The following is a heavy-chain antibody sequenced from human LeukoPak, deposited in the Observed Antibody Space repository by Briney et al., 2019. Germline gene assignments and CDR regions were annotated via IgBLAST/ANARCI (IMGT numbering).Heavy chain of an antibody. J-gene: IGHJ6*03. CDR2: ISGSGDKT. V-gene: IGHV3-23*01. D-gene: IGHD2-15*01. Sequence: GGSLRLSCASSGFTFSNYAMSWVRQAPGGGLEWVSAISGSGDKTFHADSVKGRFTTSRDNSKNTLSLQMSSLRVEDSAVYFCAKDTSAWWYHRAYMNVWGTGTTVTVSS. CDR1: GFTFSNYA. CDR3: AKDTSAWWYHRAYMNV.